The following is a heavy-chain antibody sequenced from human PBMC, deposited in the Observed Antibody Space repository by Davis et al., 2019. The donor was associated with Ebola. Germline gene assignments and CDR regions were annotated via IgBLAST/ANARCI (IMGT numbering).Heavy chain of an antibody. J-gene: IGHJ4*02. CDR1: GFTFTSSA. D-gene: IGHD3-9*01. CDR2: IVVGSGNT. CDR3: ARTYDILTGHPKTDAY. Sequence: SVKVSCKASGFTFTSSAVQWVRQARGQRLEWIGWIVVGSGNTNYAQKFQERVTITRDMSTSTAYMELRSLRSDDTAVYYCARTYDILTGHPKTDAYWGQGTLVTVSS. V-gene: IGHV1-58*01.